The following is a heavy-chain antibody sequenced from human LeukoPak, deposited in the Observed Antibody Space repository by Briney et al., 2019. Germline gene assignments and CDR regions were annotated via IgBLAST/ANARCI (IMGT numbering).Heavy chain of an antibody. J-gene: IGHJ6*03. CDR2: ISSRGTTV. CDR1: GFTFSDYS. V-gene: IGHV3-48*02. Sequence: GGSLRLSCVASGFTFSDYSMNWVRQPPGKGLEWVSYISSRGTTVFYADSVKGRFTISRENDRNSVFLQMSGLRDEDTATYYCARVRGVCSTSTCYVANADVWGKGTTVSVS. D-gene: IGHD3-10*01. CDR3: ARVRGVCSTSTCYVANADV.